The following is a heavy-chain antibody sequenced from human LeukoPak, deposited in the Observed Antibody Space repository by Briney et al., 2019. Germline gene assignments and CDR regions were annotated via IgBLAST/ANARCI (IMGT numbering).Heavy chain of an antibody. J-gene: IGHJ5*02. CDR3: ARRLTQYDCFDP. CDR1: GDSVSSNSVT. CDR2: TYYRSTWYN. D-gene: IGHD2-2*01. Sequence: SQTLSLTCAISGDSVSSNSVTWNWIRQSPSRGLEWLGRTYYRSTWYNDYAVSVRGRITINPDTSKDQFSLHLNSVTPEDTAVYYCARRLTQYDCFDPWGQGILVTVSS. V-gene: IGHV6-1*01.